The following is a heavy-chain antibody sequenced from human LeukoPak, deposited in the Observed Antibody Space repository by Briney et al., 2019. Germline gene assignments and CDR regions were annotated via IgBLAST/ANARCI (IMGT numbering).Heavy chain of an antibody. V-gene: IGHV1-18*01. CDR3: ARDRLITMIVVVPDAFDI. D-gene: IGHD3-22*01. J-gene: IGHJ3*02. CDR2: ISAYNGNT. CDR1: GYTFTSYD. Sequence: GASVKISCKASGYTFTSYDISRVRQAPGQGLEWMGWISAYNGNTNYAQKLQGRVTMTTDTSTSTAYMELRSLRSDDTAVYYCARDRLITMIVVVPDAFDIWGQGTMVTVSS.